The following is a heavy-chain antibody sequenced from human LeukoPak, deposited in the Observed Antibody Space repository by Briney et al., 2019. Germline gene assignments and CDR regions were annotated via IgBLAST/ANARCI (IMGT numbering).Heavy chain of an antibody. CDR3: AKDRYSSGWYSDFDY. V-gene: IGHV3-30*18. Sequence: GGSLRLSCAASGFTFSNYAMHWVRQAPGKGLEWVAVISDDGSNKYYGDSVKGRFTISRDNSKNTVYLQMNSLRAEDTAVYYCAKDRYSSGWYSDFDYWGQGTLVTVCS. D-gene: IGHD6-19*01. J-gene: IGHJ4*02. CDR1: GFTFSNYA. CDR2: ISDDGSNK.